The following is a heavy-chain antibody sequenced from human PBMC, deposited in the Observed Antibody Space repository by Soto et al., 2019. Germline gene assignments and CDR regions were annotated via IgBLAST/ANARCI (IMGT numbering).Heavy chain of an antibody. V-gene: IGHV4-61*01. CDR1: GGSVSSGSYH. Sequence: SETLSLTCTVSGGSVSSGSYHWSWIRQPPGKGLEWIGYIYYSGSTNYNPSLKSRVTISVDTSKNQFSLKLSSVTAADTAVYYCARGFTMVRGVINYYYYYYGMDVWGQGTTVTVSS. CDR2: IYYSGST. D-gene: IGHD3-10*01. J-gene: IGHJ6*02. CDR3: ARGFTMVRGVINYYYYYYGMDV.